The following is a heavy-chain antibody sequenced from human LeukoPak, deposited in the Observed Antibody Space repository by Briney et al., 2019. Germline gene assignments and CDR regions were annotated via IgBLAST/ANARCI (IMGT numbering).Heavy chain of an antibody. CDR3: ASVSTSYGY. CDR1: GGSISSSNYY. D-gene: IGHD2-2*01. CDR2: IYQSGST. J-gene: IGHJ4*02. V-gene: IGHV4-39*07. Sequence: SETLSLTCTVSGGSISSSNYYWAWIRQPPGKGLEWIGSIYQSGSTHYNPSLKSRVTISVDTSKNQFSLKLSSVTAADTAVYYCASVSTSYGYWGQGTLVTVSS.